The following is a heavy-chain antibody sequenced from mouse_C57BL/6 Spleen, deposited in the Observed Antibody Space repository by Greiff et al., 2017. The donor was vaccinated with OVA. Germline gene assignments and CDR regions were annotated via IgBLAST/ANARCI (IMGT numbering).Heavy chain of an antibody. CDR1: GYTFTDYY. V-gene: IGHV1-26*01. CDR2: INPNNGGT. J-gene: IGHJ2*01. D-gene: IGHD4-1*01. CDR3: ARRDPLGEGYFDY. Sequence: VQLQQSGPELVKPGASVKISCKASGYTFTDYYMNWVKQSHGKSLEWIGDINPNNGGTSYNQKFKGKATLTVDKSSSTAYMELRSLTSEDSAVYYCARRDPLGEGYFDYWGQGTTLTVSS.